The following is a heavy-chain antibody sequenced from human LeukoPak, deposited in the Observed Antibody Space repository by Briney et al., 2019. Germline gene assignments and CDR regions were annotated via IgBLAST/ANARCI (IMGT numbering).Heavy chain of an antibody. CDR2: ISGSGGST. CDR1: GFTFSSHA. CDR3: AKTKGDGYYDYIWGSYRYYYFDY. Sequence: GGSLRLSCAASGFTFSSHAMSWVRQAPGKGLEWVSAISGSGGSTYYADSVKGWFTISRDNSKNTLYLQMNSLRAEDTAVYYCAKTKGDGYYDYIWGSYRYYYFDYWGQGTLVTVSS. V-gene: IGHV3-23*01. J-gene: IGHJ4*02. D-gene: IGHD3-16*02.